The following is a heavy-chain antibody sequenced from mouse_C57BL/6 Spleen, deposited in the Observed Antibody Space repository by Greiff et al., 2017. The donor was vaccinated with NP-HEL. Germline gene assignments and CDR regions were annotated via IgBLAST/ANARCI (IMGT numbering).Heavy chain of an antibody. CDR3: ARWRRDWYFDV. CDR1: GYTFTSYW. J-gene: IGHJ1*03. CDR2: IHPNSGST. V-gene: IGHV1-64*01. Sequence: VQLQQPGAELVKPGASVKLSCKASGYTFTSYWMHWVKQRPGQGLEWIGMIHPNSGSTNYNEKFKSKATLTVDKSSSTAYMQLSSLTSEDSAVYYCARWRRDWYFDVWGTGTTVTVSA.